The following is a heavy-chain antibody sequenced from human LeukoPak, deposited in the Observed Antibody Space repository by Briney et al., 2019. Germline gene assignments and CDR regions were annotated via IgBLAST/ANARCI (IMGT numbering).Heavy chain of an antibody. Sequence: GGSLRLSCAASGFTFDDYAMHWVRQAPGKGLEWVSGISWNSGSIGYADSVKGRFTISRDNAKNSLYLQMNSLRAEDTALYYCAKDLPRYCSGGSCSFDDWGQGTLVTVSS. CDR1: GFTFDDYA. J-gene: IGHJ4*02. V-gene: IGHV3-9*01. CDR3: AKDLPRYCSGGSCSFDD. CDR2: ISWNSGSI. D-gene: IGHD2-15*01.